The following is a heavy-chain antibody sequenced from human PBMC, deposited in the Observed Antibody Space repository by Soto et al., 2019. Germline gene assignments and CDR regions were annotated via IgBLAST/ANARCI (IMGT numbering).Heavy chain of an antibody. J-gene: IGHJ5*02. Sequence: GGSLRLSCAASGFTFDDYAMHWVRQAPGKGLEWVSGISWNGGSIGYADSVKGRFTISRDNAKNSLYLQMNSLRAEDTALYYCAKDSHRILYPGENWFDPWGQGTLVTVSS. V-gene: IGHV3-9*01. CDR2: ISWNGGSI. CDR1: GFTFDDYA. CDR3: AKDSHRILYPGENWFDP. D-gene: IGHD2-8*01.